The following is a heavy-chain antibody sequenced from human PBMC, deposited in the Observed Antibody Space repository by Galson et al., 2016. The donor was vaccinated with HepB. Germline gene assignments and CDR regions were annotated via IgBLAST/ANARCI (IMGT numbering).Heavy chain of an antibody. CDR2: INIGNGNT. Sequence: SVKVSCKASGYTFISYAMHWVRQAPGQRLEWMGWINIGNGNTKQSRKFQGRVTITRDTSASTAYMELSSLRSEDTAMYYCARDRSGYDHWGQGTLVIVSS. D-gene: IGHD3-3*01. CDR1: GYTFISYA. CDR3: ARDRSGYDH. V-gene: IGHV1-3*04. J-gene: IGHJ4*02.